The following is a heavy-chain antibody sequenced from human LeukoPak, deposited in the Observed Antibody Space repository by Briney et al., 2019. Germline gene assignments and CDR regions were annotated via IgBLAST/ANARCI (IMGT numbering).Heavy chain of an antibody. V-gene: IGHV4-39*01. CDR2: IYYSGST. Sequence: GSLRLSCAASGFTFSSYAMSWVRQPPGKGLEWIGSIYYSGSTYYNPSLKSRVTISVDTSKNQFSLKLSSVTAADTAVYYCARQHFPYSNYHGSGKPVGWFDPWGQGTLVTVSS. CDR3: ARQHFPYSNYHGSGKPVGWFDP. CDR1: GFTFSSYA. J-gene: IGHJ5*02. D-gene: IGHD3-10*01.